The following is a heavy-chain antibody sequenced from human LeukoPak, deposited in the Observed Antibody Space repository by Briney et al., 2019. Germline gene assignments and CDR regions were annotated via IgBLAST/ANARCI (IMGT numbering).Heavy chain of an antibody. D-gene: IGHD2-21*02. J-gene: IGHJ4*02. CDR1: GGPISSYY. CDR3: ARARSYCGGDCYSSPYFDY. Sequence: SETLSLTCTVSGGPISSYYWSWLRQPPGKGLEWIGYIYYSGSTNYNPSLKSRVTISVDTSKNQFSLKLSSVTAADTAVYYCARARSYCGGDCYSSPYFDYWGQGTLVTVSS. CDR2: IYYSGST. V-gene: IGHV4-59*01.